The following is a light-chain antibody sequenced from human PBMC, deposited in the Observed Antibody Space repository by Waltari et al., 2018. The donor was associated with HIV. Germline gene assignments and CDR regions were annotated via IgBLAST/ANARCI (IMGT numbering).Light chain of an antibody. CDR1: SSNIGAGYD. J-gene: IGLJ2*01. CDR2: ANI. V-gene: IGLV1-40*01. CDR3: QSFDSSLTTSGVI. Sequence: QSVLTQPPSVSGTPGQRVTISCTGSSSNIGAGYDVHWYQQLPGTAPKLLIYANIIRPSGVPDRFSGSKSGSSASLAITGLQAEDEAHYYCQSFDSSLTTSGVIFGGGTKLTV.